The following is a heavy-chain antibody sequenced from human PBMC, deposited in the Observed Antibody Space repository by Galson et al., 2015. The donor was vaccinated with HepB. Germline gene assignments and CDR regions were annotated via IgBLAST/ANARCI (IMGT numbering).Heavy chain of an antibody. J-gene: IGHJ6*03. Sequence: SVKVSCKASGGTFSSYGISWVRQAPGQGLEWMGGIIPIFGSVIYPQKFQGRVTIIADESTSTAYMELSSLRSEDTAVYYCARDLRFGEGYYYMDVWGKGTPVTVAS. V-gene: IGHV1-69*13. CDR1: GGTFSSYG. CDR2: IIPIFGSV. D-gene: IGHD3-10*01. CDR3: ARDLRFGEGYYYMDV.